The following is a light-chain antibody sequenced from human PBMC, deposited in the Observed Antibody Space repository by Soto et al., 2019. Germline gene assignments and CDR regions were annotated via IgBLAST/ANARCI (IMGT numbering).Light chain of an antibody. V-gene: IGKV1-39*01. Sequence: DIQMTQSPSSLSSSLGDRVTITCRASQSISSYLNWYQQKPGKAPKLLIYAASSLQSGVPSRFSGSGSGTDFTLTISGLKTEDFATYDCQQRYSTTWTFGQGTKVDIK. CDR2: AAS. J-gene: IGKJ1*01. CDR1: QSISSY. CDR3: QQRYSTTWT.